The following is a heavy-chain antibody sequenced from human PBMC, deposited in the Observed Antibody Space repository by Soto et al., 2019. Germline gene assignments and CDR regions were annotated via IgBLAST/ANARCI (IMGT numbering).Heavy chain of an antibody. CDR3: ARDDGGYCSGGSCYSVNNWFDP. J-gene: IGHJ5*02. Sequence: GASVKVSCKASGYTFTSYGISWVRQAPGQGLEWMGWISAYNGNTNYAQKLQGRVTMTTDTSTSTAYMVLRSLRSDDTAVYYCARDDGGYCSGGSCYSVNNWFDPWGQGTLVTVSS. V-gene: IGHV1-18*01. D-gene: IGHD2-15*01. CDR2: ISAYNGNT. CDR1: GYTFTSYG.